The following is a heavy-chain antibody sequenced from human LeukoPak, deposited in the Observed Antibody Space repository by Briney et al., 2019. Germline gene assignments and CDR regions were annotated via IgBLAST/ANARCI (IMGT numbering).Heavy chain of an antibody. J-gene: IGHJ4*02. CDR2: INHSGST. V-gene: IGHV4-34*01. CDR3: ARFMSGWYSGY. D-gene: IGHD6-19*01. Sequence: SVTLSLTCAVYGGSFSGYYWSWIRQPPGKGLEWIGEINHSGSTNYNPSLKRRVTISVDTSKSQFSLKLSSVTAADTAVYYCARFMSGWYSGYWGQGALVTVSS. CDR1: GGSFSGYY.